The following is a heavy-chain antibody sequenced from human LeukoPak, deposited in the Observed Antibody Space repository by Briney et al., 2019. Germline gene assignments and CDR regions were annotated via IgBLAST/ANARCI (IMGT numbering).Heavy chain of an antibody. J-gene: IGHJ5*02. CDR3: AKDTTPPKAGFDP. CDR2: IRYDGSNK. Sequence: SGGSLRLSCAASGFTFSSYGMHWVRQAPGKGLEWVAFIRYDGSNKYYADSVKGRFTISRDNSKNTLYLQMNSLRAEDTALYYCAKDTTPPKAGFDPWGQGTLVTVSS. CDR1: GFTFSSYG. D-gene: IGHD1-14*01. V-gene: IGHV3-30*02.